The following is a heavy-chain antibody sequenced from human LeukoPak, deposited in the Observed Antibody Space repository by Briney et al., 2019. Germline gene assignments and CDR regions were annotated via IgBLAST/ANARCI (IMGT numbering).Heavy chain of an antibody. Sequence: GGSLRLSCEASGFTFSSYNMNWVRQAPGKGLEWVSAINKGGSFIKYADSVKGRFIVSRDNAKNLLFLQMNSLRVEDTALYFCAREVLDIVEPGTNTIDYWGQGARVTVSS. CDR2: INKGGSFI. D-gene: IGHD2-8*01. CDR3: AREVLDIVEPGTNTIDY. CDR1: GFTFSSYN. V-gene: IGHV3-21*01. J-gene: IGHJ4*02.